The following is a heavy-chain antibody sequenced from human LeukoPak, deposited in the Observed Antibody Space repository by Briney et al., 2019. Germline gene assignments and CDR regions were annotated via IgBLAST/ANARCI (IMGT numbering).Heavy chain of an antibody. CDR2: INHSGST. D-gene: IGHD3-16*01. J-gene: IGHJ1*01. Sequence: LETLSLTCAVYGGSFSGYYWSWIRRPPGKGLEWIGEINHSGSTNYNPSLKSRVTTSVDTSKNQFSLKLSSVTAADTAVYYCARGVRNDYVWGSASRYFQHWGQGTLVTVSS. CDR3: ARGVRNDYVWGSASRYFQH. V-gene: IGHV4-34*01. CDR1: GGSFSGYY.